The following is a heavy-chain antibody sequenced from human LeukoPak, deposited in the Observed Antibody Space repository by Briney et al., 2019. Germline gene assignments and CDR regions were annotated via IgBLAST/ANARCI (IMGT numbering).Heavy chain of an antibody. CDR1: GGSISSYY. Sequence: SETLFLTCTVSGGSISSYYWSWIRQPPGKGLEWIGYIYYSGSTNYNPSLKSRVTISVDTSKNQFSLKLSSVTAADTAVYYCARSSRTGDFDYWGQGTLVTVSS. D-gene: IGHD1-1*01. CDR3: ARSSRTGDFDY. V-gene: IGHV4-59*01. CDR2: IYYSGST. J-gene: IGHJ4*02.